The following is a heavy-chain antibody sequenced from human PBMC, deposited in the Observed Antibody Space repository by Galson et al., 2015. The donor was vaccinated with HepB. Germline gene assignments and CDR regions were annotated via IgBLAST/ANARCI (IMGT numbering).Heavy chain of an antibody. CDR2: IIPIFGTA. V-gene: IGHV1-69*13. CDR3: ARDDPSIITGTPAQDLYYYYGMDV. CDR1: GGTFSSYA. D-gene: IGHD1-7*01. J-gene: IGHJ6*02. Sequence: SVKVSCKASGGTFSSYAISWVRQPPGQGLEWMGGIIPIFGTANYAQKFQGRVTITADESTSTAYMELSSLRSEDTAVYYCARDDPSIITGTPAQDLYYYYGMDVWGQGTTVTVSS.